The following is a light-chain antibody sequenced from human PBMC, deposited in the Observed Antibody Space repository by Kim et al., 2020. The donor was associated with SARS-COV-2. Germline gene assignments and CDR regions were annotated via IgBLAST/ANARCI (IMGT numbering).Light chain of an antibody. CDR2: LEGSGSY. CDR1: SGHSSYI. J-gene: IGLJ3*02. Sequence: QPVLTQSSSASASLGSSVKLTCTLSSGHSSYIIAWHQQQPGKAPRYLMKLEGSGSYNKGSGVPDRFSGSTSGPDRYLTISNLQSEDEADYYCETWDGDTWVFGGGTKLTVL. V-gene: IGLV4-60*03. CDR3: ETWDGDTWV.